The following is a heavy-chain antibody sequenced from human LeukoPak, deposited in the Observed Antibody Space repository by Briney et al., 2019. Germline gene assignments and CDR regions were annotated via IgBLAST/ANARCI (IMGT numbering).Heavy chain of an antibody. V-gene: IGHV4-59*08. CDR3: ARQWLVRYPRNYYYGMDV. D-gene: IGHD6-19*01. Sequence: SETLSLTCTVSGGSISSYYWSWIRQPPGKGLEWIGYIYYSGSTNYNPSLKSRVTISVDTSKNQFSLKLSSVTAADTAVYYRARQWLVRYPRNYYYGMDVWGQGTTVTVSS. CDR2: IYYSGST. CDR1: GGSISSYY. J-gene: IGHJ6*02.